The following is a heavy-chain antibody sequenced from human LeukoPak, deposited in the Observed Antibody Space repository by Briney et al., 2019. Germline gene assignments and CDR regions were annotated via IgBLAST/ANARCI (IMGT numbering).Heavy chain of an antibody. D-gene: IGHD6-19*01. CDR2: SSASGGST. CDR3: AKPGQPRSITVAGKYFFDY. CDR1: VFTFSDYG. Sequence: PGGSLRLSCATPVFTFSDYGMSWVRQAPGKGLEWVSVSSASGGSTYYADSVKGRFTISRDNSKNTLYLQMNSLRAEDTAVYHCAKPGQPRSITVAGKYFFDYWGQGTLVTVSS. V-gene: IGHV3-23*01. J-gene: IGHJ4*02.